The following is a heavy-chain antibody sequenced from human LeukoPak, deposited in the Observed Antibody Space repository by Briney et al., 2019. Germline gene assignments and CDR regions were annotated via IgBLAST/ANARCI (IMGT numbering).Heavy chain of an antibody. Sequence: ASVKVSCKSSGYNFTGYYMHWVRQAPGQGLEWMGWMNPNSGNTGYAQKFQGRVTMTRNTSISTAYMELSSLRSEDTAVYYCARKNTCSGGSCYTNWFDPWGQGTLVTVSS. J-gene: IGHJ5*02. V-gene: IGHV1-8*02. CDR3: ARKNTCSGGSCYTNWFDP. D-gene: IGHD2-15*01. CDR1: GYNFTGYY. CDR2: MNPNSGNT.